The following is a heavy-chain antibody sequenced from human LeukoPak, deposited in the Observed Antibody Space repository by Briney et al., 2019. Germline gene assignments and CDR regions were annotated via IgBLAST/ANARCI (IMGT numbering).Heavy chain of an antibody. CDR2: ISAYNGNT. CDR1: GYTFTSYG. Sequence: ASVKVSCKASGYTFTSYGISWVRQAPGQGLEWMGWISAYNGNTNYAQKLQGRVTKTTDTSTSTAYMELRSLRSDDTAVYYCARIEYSSSDYYYYYMDVWGKGTTVTVSS. CDR3: ARIEYSSSDYYYYYMDV. V-gene: IGHV1-18*01. D-gene: IGHD6-6*01. J-gene: IGHJ6*03.